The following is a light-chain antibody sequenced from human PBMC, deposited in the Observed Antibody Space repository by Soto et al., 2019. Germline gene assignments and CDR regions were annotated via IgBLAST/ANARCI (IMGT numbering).Light chain of an antibody. Sequence: DIQMTQSPSTLSASVGDRVTITCRASQSIGSWLAWYQQKPGKAPRLLIYDASSLESGVPSRFSGSGSGTEFTLTISSLQPDDFATYYCQQSYSTPRTFGQGTKVDI. CDR3: QQSYSTPRT. V-gene: IGKV1-5*01. J-gene: IGKJ1*01. CDR2: DAS. CDR1: QSIGSW.